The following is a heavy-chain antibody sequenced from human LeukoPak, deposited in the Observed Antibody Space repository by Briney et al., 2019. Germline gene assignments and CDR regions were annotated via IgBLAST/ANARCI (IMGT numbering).Heavy chain of an antibody. CDR1: GGSISSYY. CDR3: ARAKWGKKYYFDY. Sequence: PSETLSLTCTVSGGSISSYYWSWMRQPAGKGLEWIGRIYTSGSTNYNPSLKSRVTMSVDTSKNQFSLKLSSVTAADTAVYSRARAKWGKKYYFDYWGQGTLVTVSS. CDR2: IYTSGST. V-gene: IGHV4-4*07. J-gene: IGHJ4*02. D-gene: IGHD1-26*01.